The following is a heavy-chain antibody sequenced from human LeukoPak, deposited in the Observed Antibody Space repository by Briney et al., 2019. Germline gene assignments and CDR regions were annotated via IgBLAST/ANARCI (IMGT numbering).Heavy chain of an antibody. CDR1: GFTFDDYA. J-gene: IGHJ4*02. V-gene: IGHV3-9*01. D-gene: IGHD3-10*01. Sequence: GGSLRLSCAASGFTFDDYAMHWVRQAPGKGLEWVSGISWNSGSIGYADSVKGRFTISRDNAKNSLYLQMNSLRAEDTALYYCAKGSIMVRGVIDYWGQGTLVTVSS. CDR2: ISWNSGSI. CDR3: AKGSIMVRGVIDY.